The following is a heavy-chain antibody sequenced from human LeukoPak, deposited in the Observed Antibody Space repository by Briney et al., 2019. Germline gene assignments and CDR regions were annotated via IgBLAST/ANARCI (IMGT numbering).Heavy chain of an antibody. V-gene: IGHV4-38-2*02. D-gene: IGHD6-13*01. CDR3: AREVVAAPGTVDY. CDR2: IYHSGST. CDR1: GYSISSGYY. Sequence: SETLSLTCTVSGYSISSGYYWGWIRQPPGKGLEWIGSIYHSGSTYYNPSLKSRVTISVDTSKNQFSLKLSSVTAADTAVYYCAREVVAAPGTVDYWGQGTLVTVSS. J-gene: IGHJ4*01.